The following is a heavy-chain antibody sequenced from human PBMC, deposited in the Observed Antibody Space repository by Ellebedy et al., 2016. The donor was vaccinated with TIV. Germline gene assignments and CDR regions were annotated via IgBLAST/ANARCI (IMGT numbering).Heavy chain of an antibody. V-gene: IGHV3-74*01. J-gene: IGHJ4*02. D-gene: IGHD3-10*01. CDR2: IDPDGSST. CDR3: VRTKASTGSSDY. CDR1: GFTFSGYW. Sequence: PGGSLRLSCAASGFTFSGYWMHWVRQAPGKGLVWVSRIDPDGSSTSYADSVKGRFTNSRDNAKNTLYLQVNSLRAEDTAVYFCVRTKASTGSSDYWGQGTLVTVSS.